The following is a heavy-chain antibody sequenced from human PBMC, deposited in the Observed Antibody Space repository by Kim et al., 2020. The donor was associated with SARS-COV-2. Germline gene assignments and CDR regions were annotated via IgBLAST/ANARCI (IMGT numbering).Heavy chain of an antibody. J-gene: IGHJ4*02. CDR1: GGSFSSYY. Sequence: SETLSLTCAVYGGSFSSYYWGWIRQPPGKGLEWIGEISHSGWTNYNPSLKSRVSISVDTSKKQFSLNLSSVTAADTAVYYCAHRSGNLNFDYWGRGTLVT. CDR2: ISHSGWT. CDR3: AHRSGNLNFDY. V-gene: IGHV4-34*01. D-gene: IGHD1-26*01.